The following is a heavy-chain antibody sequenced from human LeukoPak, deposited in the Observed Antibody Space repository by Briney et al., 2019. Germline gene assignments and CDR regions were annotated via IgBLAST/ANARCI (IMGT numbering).Heavy chain of an antibody. CDR3: AKSGGYGLIDY. V-gene: IGHV4-59*01. CDR1: GGSLSSYY. D-gene: IGHD1-26*01. CDR2: TYYSGIT. J-gene: IGHJ4*02. Sequence: SETLSLTCTVSGGSLSSYYWNWIRQPPGKGLEWIGHTYYSGITNYNPSLKSRVTISVDTSKDQFSLKLSSVTAADTAVYYCAKSGGYGLIDYWGQGTLVTVSS.